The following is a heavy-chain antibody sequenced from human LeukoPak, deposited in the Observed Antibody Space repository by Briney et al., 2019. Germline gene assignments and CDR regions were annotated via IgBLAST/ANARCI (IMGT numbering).Heavy chain of an antibody. CDR1: GFTFSSYT. D-gene: IGHD2-15*01. V-gene: IGHV3-21*01. J-gene: IGHJ4*02. CDR3: AREIVGSNSFDN. Sequence: PGGSLRLSCAASGFTFSSYTLNWVRQAPGKGLEWVSSISSAGGYIYYADSVKGRFTISRDNAKNSLYLQMNSLRAVDTAVYYCAREIVGSNSFDNWGQGTLVTVSS. CDR2: ISSAGGYI.